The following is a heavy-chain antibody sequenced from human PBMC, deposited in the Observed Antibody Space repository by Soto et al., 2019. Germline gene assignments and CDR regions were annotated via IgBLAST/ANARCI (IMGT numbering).Heavy chain of an antibody. V-gene: IGHV1-69*12. CDR3: ESWLKEAGIANYYYGMDV. D-gene: IGHD6-19*01. J-gene: IGHJ6*02. CDR2: IMPSFGAP. CDR1: GGTFSDYA. Sequence: QVQLVQSGAEVKKPGSSVKVSCTASGGTFSDYAFSWVRQAPGQGLEWLGGIMPSFGAPDYAQKFQGRVTITADESTRTANMEMRSLRSEDTAVYYCESWLKEAGIANYYYGMDVWGQGTTVTVSS.